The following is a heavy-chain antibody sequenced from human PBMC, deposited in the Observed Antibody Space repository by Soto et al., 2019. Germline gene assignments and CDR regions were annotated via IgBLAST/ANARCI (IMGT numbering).Heavy chain of an antibody. V-gene: IGHV5-51*01. CDR3: ARHNIGSGWYGGASTGPLKVYCYGMDV. J-gene: IGHJ6*02. CDR1: GYSFTSYW. CDR2: IYPGDSDT. D-gene: IGHD6-19*01. Sequence: PGESLKISCRGSGYSFTSYWIGWVRQMPGKGLEWMGIIYPGDSDTRYSPSFQGQVTISADKSISTAYLQWSSLKASDTAMYYCARHNIGSGWYGGASTGPLKVYCYGMDVWGQGTTVTVSS.